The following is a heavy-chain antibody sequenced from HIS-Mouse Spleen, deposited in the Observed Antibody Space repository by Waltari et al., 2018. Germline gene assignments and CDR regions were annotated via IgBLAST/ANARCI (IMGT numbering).Heavy chain of an antibody. CDR1: GFTFSSYW. D-gene: IGHD5-12*01. CDR3: ARGVRGYSGYGPLAAFDI. V-gene: IGHV3-7*01. J-gene: IGHJ3*02. CDR2: IKQDGSEK. Sequence: SCAASGFTFSSYWMSWVRQAPGKGLEWVANIKQDGSEKYYVDSVKGRFTISRDNAKNSLYLQMNSLRAEDTAVYYCARGVRGYSGYGPLAAFDIWGQGTMVTVSS.